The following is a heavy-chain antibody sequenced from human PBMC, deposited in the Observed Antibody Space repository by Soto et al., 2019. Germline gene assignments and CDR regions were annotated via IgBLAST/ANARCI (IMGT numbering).Heavy chain of an antibody. CDR3: ARASGGGSKFDY. Sequence: SETLSLTCTVSGGSISSYYWSWIRQPPGKGLEWIGYIYYSGSTNYNPSLKSRVTISVDTSKNQFSLKLSSVTAADTAVYYCARASGGGSKFDYWGQGTLVTVSS. D-gene: IGHD6-25*01. J-gene: IGHJ4*02. CDR2: IYYSGST. CDR1: GGSISSYY. V-gene: IGHV4-59*01.